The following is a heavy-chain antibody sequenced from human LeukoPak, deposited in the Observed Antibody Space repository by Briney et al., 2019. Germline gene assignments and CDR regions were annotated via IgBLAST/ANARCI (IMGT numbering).Heavy chain of an antibody. CDR1: AFTLWGYW. J-gene: IGHJ4*02. Sequence: GGSVTLTCSVSAFTLWGYWMVWLRPAPGQGLVGVDNINRDGSETYYVDYVKGRFTISRDNAKGSLFLQMNSLRGEDTAVYYCGRWGVNAGLDCWGGGTLVSVSS. V-gene: IGHV3-7*01. D-gene: IGHD3-10*01. CDR3: GRWGVNAGLDC. CDR2: INRDGSET.